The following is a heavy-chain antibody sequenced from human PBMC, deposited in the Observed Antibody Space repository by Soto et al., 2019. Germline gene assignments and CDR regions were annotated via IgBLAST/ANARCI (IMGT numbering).Heavy chain of an antibody. D-gene: IGHD3-10*01. V-gene: IGHV4-39*01. CDR1: GGSIISSSYY. CDR2: IYYSGST. Sequence: PSETLTLTCTVSGGSIISSSYYWGWIRQPPGKELEWIGAIYYSGSTYSNPSLQSRVTMSVDTSKNQFSLRVSSVTAADTAMYYCARLCRDYVVSYYVGYDFDFCGQGGLVTVSS. J-gene: IGHJ4*02. CDR3: ARLCRDYVVSYYVGYDFDF.